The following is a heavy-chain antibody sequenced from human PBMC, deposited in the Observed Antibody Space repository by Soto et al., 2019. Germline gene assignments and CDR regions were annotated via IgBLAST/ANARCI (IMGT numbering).Heavy chain of an antibody. V-gene: IGHV1-18*04. CDR1: GYTFTSYG. D-gene: IGHD3-22*01. J-gene: IGHJ3*02. Sequence: GASVKVSCKASGYTFTSYGISWVRQAPGQGLEWMGWISAYNGNTNYAQKLQGRVTMTTDTSTSTAYMELRSLRSDDTAVYYCARDTRDYYDSSGSHDAFDIWGQGTMVTV. CDR3: ARDTRDYYDSSGSHDAFDI. CDR2: ISAYNGNT.